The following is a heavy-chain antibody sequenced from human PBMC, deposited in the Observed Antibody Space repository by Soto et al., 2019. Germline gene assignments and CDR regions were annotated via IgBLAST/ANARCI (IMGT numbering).Heavy chain of an antibody. CDR3: GRHSPDFDWLSQFDY. CDR2: KFYFGST. V-gene: IGHV4-59*08. Sequence: PSETLSLTCTVSGGSISNYYWSWIRQPPGKGLEWIGYKFYFGSTNYNPSLKSRVTISVDTSKNQFSLKLSSVTAADTAVYFCGRHSPDFDWLSQFDYWGQGALVTVSS. CDR1: GGSISNYY. D-gene: IGHD3-9*01. J-gene: IGHJ4*02.